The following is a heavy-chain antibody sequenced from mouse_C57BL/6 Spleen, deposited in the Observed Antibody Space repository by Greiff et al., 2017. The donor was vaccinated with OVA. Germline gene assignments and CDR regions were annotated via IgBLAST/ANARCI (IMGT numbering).Heavy chain of an antibody. CDR3: ARRGISRIFYGSSYSYYYAMDY. CDR1: GYTFTSYW. Sequence: VQLQQPGAELVMPGASVKLSCTASGYTFTSYWMHWVKQRPGQGLEWIGEIDPSDSYTNYNQKFKGKSTLTVDKSSSTAYMQLSSLTSEDSAVYYCARRGISRIFYGSSYSYYYAMDYWGQGTSVTVSS. J-gene: IGHJ4*01. V-gene: IGHV1-69*01. D-gene: IGHD1-1*01. CDR2: IDPSDSYT.